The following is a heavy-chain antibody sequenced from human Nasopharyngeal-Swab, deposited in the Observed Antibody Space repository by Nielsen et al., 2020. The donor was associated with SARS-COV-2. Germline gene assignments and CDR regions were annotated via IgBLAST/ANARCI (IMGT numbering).Heavy chain of an antibody. V-gene: IGHV4-61*02. CDR1: GGSISSGSYY. CDR3: ARGSVVVPAARVYNWFDP. CDR2: IYTSGST. Sequence: SATLSLTFTVSGGSISSGSYYWSWIRQPAGKGLEWIGRIYTSGSTNYNPSLKSRVTISVDASKNQFSLKLSSVTAADTAVYYCARGSVVVPAARVYNWFDPWGQGTLVTVSS. J-gene: IGHJ5*02. D-gene: IGHD2-2*01.